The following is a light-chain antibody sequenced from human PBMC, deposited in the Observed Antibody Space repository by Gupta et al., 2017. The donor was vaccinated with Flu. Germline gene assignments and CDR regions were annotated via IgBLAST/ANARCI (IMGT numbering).Light chain of an antibody. J-gene: IGLJ2*01. CDR3: SSYTNATTVVV. Sequence: MLFEVSRRPAGISDRFSGSRSGNTASLTIPGLLAEDEAFYYCSSYTNATTVVVFGGGTKLTVL. V-gene: IGLV2-14*01. CDR2: EVS.